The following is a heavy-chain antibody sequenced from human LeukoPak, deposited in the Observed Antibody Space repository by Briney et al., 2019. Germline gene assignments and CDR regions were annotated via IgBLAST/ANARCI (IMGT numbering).Heavy chain of an antibody. Sequence: GVLRLSCAASGFTFSSYAMHWVRRAPGKGLEYVSAISSNGGSTYYANSVKGRFTISRDNSKNTLYLQMGSLRAEDMAVYYCARRTQNYYDSSGYYTVGYYFDYWGQGTLVTVSS. CDR2: ISSNGGST. D-gene: IGHD3-22*01. J-gene: IGHJ4*02. V-gene: IGHV3-64*01. CDR1: GFTFSSYA. CDR3: ARRTQNYYDSSGYYTVGYYFDY.